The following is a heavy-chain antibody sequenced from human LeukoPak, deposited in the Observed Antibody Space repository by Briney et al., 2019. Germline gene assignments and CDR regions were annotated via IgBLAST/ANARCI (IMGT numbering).Heavy chain of an antibody. CDR3: AKAPVTTCSGAYCYPFDY. CDR1: GFTFSNYW. CDR2: INTDGSST. Sequence: PGGSLRLSCAASGFTFSNYWMHWVRQAPGKGLVWVSRINTDGSSTSYVDSVKGRFTISKDSSKNTLYLQMNRLRAEDAAVYYCAKAPVTTCSGAYCYPFDYWGQGTLVTVSS. J-gene: IGHJ4*02. D-gene: IGHD2-21*01. V-gene: IGHV3-74*01.